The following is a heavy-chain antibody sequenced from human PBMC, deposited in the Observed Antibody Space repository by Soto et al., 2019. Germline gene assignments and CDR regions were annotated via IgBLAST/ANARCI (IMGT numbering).Heavy chain of an antibody. CDR2: VSYNGNT. CDR1: GGSITPYY. Sequence: QVQLKESGPGLVKPADTLSLKCTVSGGSITPYYWSWIRQTPGGGLEWIGYVSYNGNTNYNPSLKSRVSISADTSKNEFSLKLTSLSAAGAAIYFCARQQYTVVTAFDVWGQGTMVAVSS. D-gene: IGHD2-15*01. V-gene: IGHV4-59*07. J-gene: IGHJ3*01. CDR3: ARQQYTVVTAFDV.